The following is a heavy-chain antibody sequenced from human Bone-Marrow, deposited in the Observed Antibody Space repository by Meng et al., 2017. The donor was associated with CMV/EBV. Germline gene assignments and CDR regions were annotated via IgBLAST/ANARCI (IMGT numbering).Heavy chain of an antibody. Sequence: GESLKISCAASGFTFSNYRMNWVRQAPGKGLEWVASISSSGVYIFYADSVKGRFTISRDNAKNSLNLQMNSLRAEDTAVYYCARGFPTQWLVLDYWGQGTLVTVSS. CDR3: ARGFPTQWLVLDY. CDR1: GFTFSNYR. J-gene: IGHJ4*02. D-gene: IGHD6-19*01. V-gene: IGHV3-21*01. CDR2: ISSSGVYI.